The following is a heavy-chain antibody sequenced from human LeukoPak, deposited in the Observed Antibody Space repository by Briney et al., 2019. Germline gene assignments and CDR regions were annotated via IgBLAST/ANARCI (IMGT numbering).Heavy chain of an antibody. J-gene: IGHJ4*02. V-gene: IGHV1-2*06. CDR1: GYTFTGYY. CDR2: INPNSGGT. CDR3: ARVAMIVRQARGGRFDY. Sequence: ASVKVSCKASGYTFTGYYIYWVRQAPGQGLEWMGRINPNSGGTNYAQKFQGRVTMTRDTSISTAYMELSRLRSDDTAVYYCARVAMIVRQARGGRFDYWGQGTLVTVSS. D-gene: IGHD3-22*01.